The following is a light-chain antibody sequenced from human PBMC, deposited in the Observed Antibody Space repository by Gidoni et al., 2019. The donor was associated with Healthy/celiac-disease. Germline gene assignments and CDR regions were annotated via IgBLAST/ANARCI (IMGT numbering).Light chain of an antibody. V-gene: IGKV1-9*01. CDR2: AAS. J-gene: IGKJ1*01. Sequence: DIQLTQSPSFLSASEGDRVTITCWASQGISSYLAWYQQKPGKAPKLLIYAASTLQSGVPSRFSGSGSGTEFTLTISSLQPEDFATYYCQQLNSYPRTFGQGTKVEIK. CDR3: QQLNSYPRT. CDR1: QGISSY.